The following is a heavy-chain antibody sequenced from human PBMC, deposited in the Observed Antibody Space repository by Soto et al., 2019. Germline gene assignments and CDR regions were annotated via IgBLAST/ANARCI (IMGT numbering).Heavy chain of an antibody. V-gene: IGHV4-34*01. Sequence: SETLSLTCAVYGGSFSGYYWSWIRQPPGKGLEWIGEINHSGSTNYNPSLKSRVTISVDTSKNQFSLKLSSVTAADTAVYYCARSRRGNVATMVRGVIIRSPDYWGQGTLVTVSS. CDR1: GGSFSGYY. J-gene: IGHJ4*02. CDR3: ARSRRGNVATMVRGVIIRSPDY. D-gene: IGHD3-10*01. CDR2: INHSGST.